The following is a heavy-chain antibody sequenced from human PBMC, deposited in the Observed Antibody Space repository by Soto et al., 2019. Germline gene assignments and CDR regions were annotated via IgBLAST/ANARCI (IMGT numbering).Heavy chain of an antibody. CDR3: ARSIVVGTALDY. V-gene: IGHV1-3*05. CDR2: INAGNGNT. CDR1: GYTFTSYA. D-gene: IGHD2-21*02. Sequence: QVQLVQSGAEEKKPGASVKVSCKASGYTFTSYAMHWVRQAPGQRLEWMGWINAGNGNTKYSQKFQGRVTITRDTSASTAYMELSSLRSEATAVYYCARSIVVGTALDYWCQGTQVTVYS. J-gene: IGHJ4*02.